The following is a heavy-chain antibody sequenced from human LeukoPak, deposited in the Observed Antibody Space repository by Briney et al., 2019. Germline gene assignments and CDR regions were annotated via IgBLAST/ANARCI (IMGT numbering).Heavy chain of an antibody. V-gene: IGHV1-69*13. CDR1: GGTFSSYA. CDR3: ARARGNTAMAIDY. D-gene: IGHD5-18*01. J-gene: IGHJ4*02. Sequence: GASVKVSCKASGGTFSSYAISWVRQAPGQGLEWMGGIIPIFGTANYAQKFRGRVRITADESTSTAYMELSSLRSEDTAVYYCARARGNTAMAIDYWGQGTLVTVSS. CDR2: IIPIFGTA.